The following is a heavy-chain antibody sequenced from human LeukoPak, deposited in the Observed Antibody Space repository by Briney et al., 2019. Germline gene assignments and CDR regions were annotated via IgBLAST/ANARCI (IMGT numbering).Heavy chain of an antibody. CDR2: ISSSSSHT. J-gene: IGHJ4*02. Sequence: TGGSLRLSCAASGFTFSTYSMHWVRQAPGKGLEWVSYISSSSSHTNYADSVKGRFTISRDNAKNSLYLQMNSLRAEDTAVYYCARASSRGYSYGQDYWGQGTLVTVSS. D-gene: IGHD5-18*01. V-gene: IGHV3-21*05. CDR1: GFTFSTYS. CDR3: ARASSRGYSYGQDY.